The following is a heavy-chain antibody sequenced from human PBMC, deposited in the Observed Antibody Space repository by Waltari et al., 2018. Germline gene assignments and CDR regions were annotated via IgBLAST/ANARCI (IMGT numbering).Heavy chain of an antibody. V-gene: IGHV3-7*01. D-gene: IGHD2-15*01. CDR3: AGLLAKIAPGWFDP. CDR1: GFTFSSYW. CDR2: RKQDGSEK. Sequence: EVQLVESGGGLVQPGGSLRLSCAASGFTFSSYWMSWVRQAPGNGLEWVANRKQDGSEKYYVDSLKGRFTISRDNAKNSLYLQMNSLRAEDTAVYYCAGLLAKIAPGWFDPWGQGTLVTVSS. J-gene: IGHJ5*02.